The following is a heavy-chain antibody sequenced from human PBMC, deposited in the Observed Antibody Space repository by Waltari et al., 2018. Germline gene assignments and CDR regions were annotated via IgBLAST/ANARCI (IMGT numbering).Heavy chain of an antibody. CDR3: VLELRDDRRRDAFDI. CDR1: GFTFSTYG. V-gene: IGHV3-30*02. D-gene: IGHD1-7*01. Sequence: QVQLVESGGGVVQPGGSLRLSCAASGFTFSTYGMHWVRQPQGKGLEWVAFIRYDGSNKYYADSVKGRFTISRDNSKSTLYLQMNSLRAEDTAVYYCVLELRDDRRRDAFDIWGQGTMVTVSS. CDR2: IRYDGSNK. J-gene: IGHJ3*02.